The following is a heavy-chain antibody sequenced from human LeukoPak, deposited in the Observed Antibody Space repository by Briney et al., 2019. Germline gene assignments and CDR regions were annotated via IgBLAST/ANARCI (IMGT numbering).Heavy chain of an antibody. CDR2: ISGSGGST. V-gene: IGHV3-23*01. J-gene: IGHJ3*02. D-gene: IGHD3-22*01. CDR3: ARGGRGSAAVVAPRSFDI. Sequence: GGSLRLSCAASGFTFSIYGMSWVRQAPGKGLEWVSAISGSGGSTYYADSVKGRFTISRDNSKNTLYLQMNSLRPEDSALYFCARGGRGSAAVVAPRSFDIWGQGTMVAVSS. CDR1: GFTFSIYG.